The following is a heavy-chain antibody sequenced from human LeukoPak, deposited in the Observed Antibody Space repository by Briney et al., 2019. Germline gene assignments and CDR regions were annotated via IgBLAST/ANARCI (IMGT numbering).Heavy chain of an antibody. CDR1: GYTFSSFW. CDR2: INSDGGST. D-gene: IGHD3-16*01. Sequence: GGSLRLSCAASGYTFSSFWMYWVRQAPGKGLVWVSRINSDGGSTTYADSVKGRFTISRDNAKNTVYLQMNSLRAEDTAVYYCARRRERGASDAFAFWGQGTMVTVSS. J-gene: IGHJ3*01. V-gene: IGHV3-74*01. CDR3: ARRRERGASDAFAF.